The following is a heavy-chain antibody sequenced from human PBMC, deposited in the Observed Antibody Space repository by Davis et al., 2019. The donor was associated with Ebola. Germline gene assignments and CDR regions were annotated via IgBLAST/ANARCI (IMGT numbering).Heavy chain of an antibody. D-gene: IGHD3-9*01. CDR2: ISYDGSNK. Sequence: GESLKISCAASGFTFSRYGMHWVRQAPGKGLEWVAVISYDGSNKYYADSVKGRFTISRDNSKNTLYLQMNSLRAEDTAVYYCARAPYFDWLLGAFDIWGQETMVTVSS. J-gene: IGHJ3*02. CDR1: GFTFSRYG. CDR3: ARAPYFDWLLGAFDI. V-gene: IGHV3-30*03.